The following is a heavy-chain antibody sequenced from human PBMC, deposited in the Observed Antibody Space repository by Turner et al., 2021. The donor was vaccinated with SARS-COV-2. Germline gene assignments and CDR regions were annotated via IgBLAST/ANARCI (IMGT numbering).Heavy chain of an antibody. J-gene: IGHJ4*02. D-gene: IGHD4-17*01. CDR1: GFTFITYG. V-gene: IGHV3-33*01. CDR3: ARSTVTTPPDY. Sequence: QVQLVESGGGVVQPGRALRPSCAASGFTFITYGMHWVRQAPGKGLEWVAVLWYDGSDKFYADSVKGRFTISRDNSKNTLYLQMNNLRAEDTAVYYCARSTVTTPPDYWGQGTLVTVSS. CDR2: LWYDGSDK.